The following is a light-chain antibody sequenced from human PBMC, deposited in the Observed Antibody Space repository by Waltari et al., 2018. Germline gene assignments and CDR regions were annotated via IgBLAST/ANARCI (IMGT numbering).Light chain of an antibody. J-gene: IGKJ2*01. CDR3: QQYNSDLYT. CDR1: QNINTW. CDR2: KAS. Sequence: DIQMTQSPSTLAASVGDRITITCRASQNINTWLAWYQQKPGKAPELLIEKASVLQSGVPSRFSGSGSGTEFPLTVTSLQPDDSATYFCQQYNSDLYTFGQGTKLEIK. V-gene: IGKV1-5*03.